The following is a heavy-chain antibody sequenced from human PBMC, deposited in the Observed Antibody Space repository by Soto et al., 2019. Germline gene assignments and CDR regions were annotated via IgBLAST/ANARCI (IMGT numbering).Heavy chain of an antibody. Sequence: SCVGSGFIFYNNGMHWVRKTTGKGLEWVAFMSYDGSDTFYADSVKGRFTISRDNSKNTLFLHMSNLRAEDTAMYYCTFVGVADSPLDLGGQGTLVP. D-gene: IGHD2-15*01. CDR2: MSYDGSDT. J-gene: IGHJ1*01. CDR1: GFIFYNNG. V-gene: IGHV3-30*03. CDR3: TFVGVADSPLDL.